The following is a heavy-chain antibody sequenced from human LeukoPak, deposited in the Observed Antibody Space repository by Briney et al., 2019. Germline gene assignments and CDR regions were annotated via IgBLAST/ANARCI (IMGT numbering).Heavy chain of an antibody. CDR3: ARGESDY. V-gene: IGHV4-34*01. CDR1: GGSFSGYY. J-gene: IGHJ4*02. CDR2: INHSGST. Sequence: SETLSLTCAVYGGSFSGYYWSWIRQPPGKGLEWIGEINHSGSTNYNPSLKSRVTISVDTSKNQFSLKPSSVTAADTAVYYCARGESDYWGQGTLVTVSS.